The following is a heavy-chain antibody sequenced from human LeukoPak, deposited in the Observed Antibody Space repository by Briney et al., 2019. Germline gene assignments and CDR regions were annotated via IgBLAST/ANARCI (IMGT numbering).Heavy chain of an antibody. Sequence: VGSLRLSSAASGLTPSSDCTHAVREAPGEGRWCGSRINSDGSRTTYADSVKGRFNISRDNAKNKLYLQMDSLRAEDTGVYYCVRAYYYGSGSYPGDCWGQGTLVTVSS. CDR2: INSDGSRT. CDR1: GLTPSSDC. V-gene: IGHV3-74*01. CDR3: VRAYYYGSGSYPGDC. D-gene: IGHD3-10*01. J-gene: IGHJ4*02.